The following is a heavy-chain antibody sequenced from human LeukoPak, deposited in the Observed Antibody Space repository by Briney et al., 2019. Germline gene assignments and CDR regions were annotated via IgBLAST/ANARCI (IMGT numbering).Heavy chain of an antibody. CDR3: AKPGIAAAGGPKYYYYGMDV. CDR2: ISSSSSYI. J-gene: IGHJ6*02. Sequence: GGSLRLSCAASGFTFSSYSMNWVRQAPGKGLEWVSSISSSSSYIYYADSVKGRFTISRDNAKNSLYLQMNSLRAEDTAVYYCAKPGIAAAGGPKYYYYGMDVWGQGTTVTVSS. D-gene: IGHD6-13*01. CDR1: GFTFSSYS. V-gene: IGHV3-21*04.